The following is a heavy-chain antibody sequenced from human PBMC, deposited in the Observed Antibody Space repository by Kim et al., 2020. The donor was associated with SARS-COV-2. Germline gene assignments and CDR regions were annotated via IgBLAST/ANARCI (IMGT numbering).Heavy chain of an antibody. CDR3: ARDRGTIFGVVIINDAFD. CDR2: INHGGST. D-gene: IGHD3-3*01. CDR1: GGSFSGYY. J-gene: IGHJ3*02. V-gene: IGHV4-34*01. Sequence: SETLSPTCAVYGGSFSGYYWSWIRQPPGKGLEWIGEINHGGSTKYNPSLKSRVTISVDTSKNQFSLKLNSVTAADTAVYYCARDRGTIFGVVIINDAFD.